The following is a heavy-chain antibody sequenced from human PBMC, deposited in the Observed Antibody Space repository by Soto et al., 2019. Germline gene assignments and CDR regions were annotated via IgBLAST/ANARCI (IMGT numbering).Heavy chain of an antibody. V-gene: IGHV4-31*03. CDR3: ARNQYYRIDP. CDR1: GGSISSGGYY. Sequence: SETLSLTCTVSGGSISSGGYYWSWIRQHPGKGLEWIGYIYYSGSTYYNPSLKSRVTISVDTSKNQFSLKLSSVTAADTAVYYCARNQYYRIDPWGQGTLVTGSS. CDR2: IYYSGST. J-gene: IGHJ5*02. D-gene: IGHD4-4*01.